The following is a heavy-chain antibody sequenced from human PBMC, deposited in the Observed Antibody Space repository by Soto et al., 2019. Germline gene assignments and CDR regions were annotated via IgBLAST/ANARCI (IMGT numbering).Heavy chain of an antibody. CDR3: ARSPCAGGICYMEVIPS. CDR2: FNAKNGGT. D-gene: IGHD2-8*02. J-gene: IGHJ4*02. V-gene: IGHV1-2*02. Sequence: ASVKVSCKASSFTFIDFYIHCLQQAPGQGLEWMGWFNAKNGGTRYAEKFQDSVTLTSVRTVRTAYQELQRPRSDDTAVYYCARSPCAGGICYMEVIPSWGQGALVTVSS. CDR1: SFTFIDFY.